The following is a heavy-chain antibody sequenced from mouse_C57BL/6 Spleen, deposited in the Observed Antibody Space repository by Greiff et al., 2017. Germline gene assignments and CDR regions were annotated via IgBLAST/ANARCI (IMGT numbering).Heavy chain of an antibody. D-gene: IGHD2-4*01. CDR1: GFTFSDYG. Sequence: EVMLVESGGGLVKPGGSLKLSCAASGFTFSDYGMHWVRQAPEKGLEWVAYISSGSSTIYYADTVKGRFTISSDNAKNTLFLQMTSLRSEDTAMYYCARRYDYEYYAMDYWGQGTSVTVSS. V-gene: IGHV5-17*01. J-gene: IGHJ4*01. CDR3: ARRYDYEYYAMDY. CDR2: ISSGSSTI.